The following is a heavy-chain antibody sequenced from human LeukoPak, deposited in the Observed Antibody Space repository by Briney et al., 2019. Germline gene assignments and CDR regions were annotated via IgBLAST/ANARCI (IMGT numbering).Heavy chain of an antibody. V-gene: IGHV3-73*01. D-gene: IGHD3-10*01. CDR1: GFTFRGSA. J-gene: IGHJ4*02. Sequence: QAGGSLRLSCAASGFTFRGSAMPWVRQASGKGMEWVGRLRSKANSYATAYAASVNGRFTISRDDSKNTAYLQTNSLQTENTAVYYFYTYYYGSGSYIPPFYFDYWGQGTLVTVSS. CDR3: YTYYYGSGSYIPPFYFDY. CDR2: LRSKANSYAT.